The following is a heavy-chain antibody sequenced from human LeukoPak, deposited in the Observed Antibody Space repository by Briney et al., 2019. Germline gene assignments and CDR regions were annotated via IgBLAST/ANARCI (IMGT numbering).Heavy chain of an antibody. CDR3: ARVTENPRLIHPSWAGDY. CDR2: ISYDGSNK. CDR1: GFTFSSYA. J-gene: IGHJ4*02. Sequence: PGGSLRLSCAASGFTFSSYAMHWVRQAPGKGLEWVAVISYDGSNKYYADSVKGRFTISRDNSKNTLYLQMNSLRAEDTAVYYCARVTENPRLIHPSWAGDYWGQGTLVTVSS. D-gene: IGHD2-2*01. V-gene: IGHV3-30*04.